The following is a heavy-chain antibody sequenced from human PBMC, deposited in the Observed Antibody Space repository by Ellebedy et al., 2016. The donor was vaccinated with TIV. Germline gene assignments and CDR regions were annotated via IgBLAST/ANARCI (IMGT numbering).Heavy chain of an antibody. V-gene: IGHV4-34*01. CDR3: ARHVNHNSRADS. CDR2: INHSGST. J-gene: IGHJ4*02. D-gene: IGHD2/OR15-2a*01. CDR1: GGSFSNYY. Sequence: SETLSLTXAVYGGSFSNYYWSWIRQPPGKGLEWIGEINHSGSTSYNPSLKSRVTISVDTSNNHFSLKLSSVTAADTAVYYCARHVNHNSRADSWGQGTLVTVSS.